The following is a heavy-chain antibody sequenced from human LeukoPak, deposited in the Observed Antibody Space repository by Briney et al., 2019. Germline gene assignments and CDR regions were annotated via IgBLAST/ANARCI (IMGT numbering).Heavy chain of an antibody. CDR3: ARGGMLWFGELLSNGFDY. V-gene: IGHV3-21*01. Sequence: GGSLRLSCAASGFTFSSYSMNRVRQAPGKGLEWVSSISSRSSYIYYADSVKGRFTISRDNAKNSLYLQMNSLRAEDTAVYYCARGGMLWFGELLSNGFDYWGQGTLVTVSS. CDR2: ISSRSSYI. CDR1: GFTFSSYS. D-gene: IGHD3-10*01. J-gene: IGHJ4*02.